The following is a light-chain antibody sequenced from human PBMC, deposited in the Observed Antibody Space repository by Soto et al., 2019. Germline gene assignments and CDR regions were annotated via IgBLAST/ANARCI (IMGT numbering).Light chain of an antibody. CDR1: QSVSSY. J-gene: IGKJ1*01. CDR3: RQRNIWPWS. CDR2: GAS. Sequence: ENELTQSQGTVSLSPGERATLNCRARQSVSSYLASYQQKPGQAPRLLIYGASSRATGIPARFSGSGSETDFTLTISRLEPEEFAVYFCRQRNIWPWSFGQGTKV. V-gene: IGKV3-11*01.